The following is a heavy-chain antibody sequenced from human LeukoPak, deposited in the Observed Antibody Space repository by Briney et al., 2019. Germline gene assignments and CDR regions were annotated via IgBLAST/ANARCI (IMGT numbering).Heavy chain of an antibody. Sequence: SETLSLTCAVPGGSISSSNWWSWVRQPPGKGLEWIGEIYHSGSTNYNPSLKSRVTISVDKSKNQFSLKLSSVTAADTAVYYCARDRYYDSSGYYERVGFDYWGQGTLVTVSS. CDR3: ARDRYYDSSGYYERVGFDY. D-gene: IGHD3-22*01. CDR1: GGSISSSNW. V-gene: IGHV4-4*02. CDR2: IYHSGST. J-gene: IGHJ4*02.